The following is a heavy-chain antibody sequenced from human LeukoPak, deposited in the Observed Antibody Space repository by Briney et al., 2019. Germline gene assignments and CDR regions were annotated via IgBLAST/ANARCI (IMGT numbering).Heavy chain of an antibody. Sequence: GRSLRLSCAASGFTFNNYGMHWVRQAPGKGLECTAIISYDGSNKYYADSVKGRFTISRDNAKNSLFLQMNSLRAEDTAVYYCARVLRYCSGGNCYSGGLGYMDVWGKGTTVTISS. D-gene: IGHD2-15*01. CDR3: ARVLRYCSGGNCYSGGLGYMDV. J-gene: IGHJ6*03. V-gene: IGHV3-30*03. CDR2: ISYDGSNK. CDR1: GFTFNNYG.